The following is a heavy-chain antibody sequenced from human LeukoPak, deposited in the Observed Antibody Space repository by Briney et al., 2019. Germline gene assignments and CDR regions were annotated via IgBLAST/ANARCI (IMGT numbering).Heavy chain of an antibody. J-gene: IGHJ3*02. CDR1: GYPFTGYY. CDR2: INPNSGGT. CDR3: ARDLSYYDSSGYYSDAFDI. D-gene: IGHD3-22*01. V-gene: IGHV1-2*02. Sequence: ASVKVSCKASGYPFTGYYMHWVRQAPGQGLEWMGWINPNSGGTNYAQKFQGRVTMTRDTSISTAYMELSRLRSDDTAVYYCARDLSYYDSSGYYSDAFDIWGQGTMVTVSS.